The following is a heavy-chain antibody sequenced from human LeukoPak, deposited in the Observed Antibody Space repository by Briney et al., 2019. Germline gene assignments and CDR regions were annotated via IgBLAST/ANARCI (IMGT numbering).Heavy chain of an antibody. D-gene: IGHD2-8*02. V-gene: IGHV5-51*01. CDR2: IYPGDSDT. CDR1: GHSFTNYW. J-gene: IGHJ3*02. Sequence: GESLKISCKGSGHSFTNYWIGWVRHMPGKGLEWMGIIYPGDSDTRYSPSFPGQVTISVDKSISTAYLQWSSLKASDTAMYYCARHIGLVAPDRFDIWGQGTMVTVS. CDR3: ARHIGLVAPDRFDI.